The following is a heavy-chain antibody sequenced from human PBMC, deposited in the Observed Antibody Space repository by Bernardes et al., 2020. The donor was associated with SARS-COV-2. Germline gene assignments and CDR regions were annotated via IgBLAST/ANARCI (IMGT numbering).Heavy chain of an antibody. J-gene: IGHJ6*02. CDR2: IKQDGSEK. CDR3: ARERSGWDVVVPAARYYYYYGMDV. D-gene: IGHD2-2*01. V-gene: IGHV3-7*01. Sequence: GGSLRLSCAASGFIFSSYCMSWVRQAPGKGLEWVANIKQDGSEKYYVDSVKGRFTISRDNANNSLYLQMNSLRAEDKAVYYCARERSGWDVVVPAARYYYYYGMDVWGQGTTVTVSS. CDR1: GFIFSSYC.